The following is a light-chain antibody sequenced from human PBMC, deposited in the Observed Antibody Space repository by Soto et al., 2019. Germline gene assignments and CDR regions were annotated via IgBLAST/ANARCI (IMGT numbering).Light chain of an antibody. CDR1: QSVSSSY. CDR3: QQYGSSPPYT. Sequence: EIVLTQSPGTLSLSPGERATLSCRASQSVSSSYLAWYQQKPGQAPRLLIYGASSRATGIPDRFSGSGSGPDFTLPISRLEPEDFAVYSCQQYGSSPPYTFGPGTKVDIK. V-gene: IGKV3-20*01. J-gene: IGKJ3*01. CDR2: GAS.